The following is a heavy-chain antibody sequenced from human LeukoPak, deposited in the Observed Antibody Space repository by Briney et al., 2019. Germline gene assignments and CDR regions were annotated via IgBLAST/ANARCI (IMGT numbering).Heavy chain of an antibody. D-gene: IGHD2-21*02. CDR1: GFTFSSYG. CDR2: IWYDGSNK. V-gene: IGHV3-33*01. J-gene: IGHJ4*02. CDR3: ARDLSPHIVVVTAILYY. Sequence: PGGSLRLSCAASGFTFSSYGMHWVRQAPGKGLEWVAVIWYDGSNKYYADSVKGRFTISRDNSKNTLYLQMNSLRAEDTAVYYCARDLSPHIVVVTAILYYWGQGTLVTVSP.